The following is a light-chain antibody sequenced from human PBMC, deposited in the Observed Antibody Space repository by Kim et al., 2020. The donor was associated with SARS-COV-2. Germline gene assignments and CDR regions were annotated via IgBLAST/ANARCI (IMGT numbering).Light chain of an antibody. CDR2: EVS. CDR3: CSYAGSSTYV. J-gene: IGLJ1*01. CDR1: SSDVGSYNL. Sequence: GQSITIAGTGTSSDVGSYNLVSWYQQHPGKAPKIMIYEVSKRPSGVSNRFSGSKSGNTASLTISGLQAEDEADYYCCSYAGSSTYVFGTGTKVTVL. V-gene: IGLV2-23*02.